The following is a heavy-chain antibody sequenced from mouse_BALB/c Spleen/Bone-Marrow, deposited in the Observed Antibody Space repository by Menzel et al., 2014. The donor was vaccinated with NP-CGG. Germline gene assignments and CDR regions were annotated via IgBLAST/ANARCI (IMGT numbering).Heavy chain of an antibody. Sequence: QVQLQQSGAELVRPGTPVKLSCKASGYTFTSYWMNWVKQRPGRGLEWIGRIDPSDSGTHYNQKFKDKATLTVDKSSSTAYIQLSSLTSEDSAVYYCARWGAYFDYWGQGTTLTVSS. CDR1: GYTFTSYW. V-gene: IGHV1-61*01. CDR2: IDPSDSGT. J-gene: IGHJ2*01. CDR3: ARWGAYFDY.